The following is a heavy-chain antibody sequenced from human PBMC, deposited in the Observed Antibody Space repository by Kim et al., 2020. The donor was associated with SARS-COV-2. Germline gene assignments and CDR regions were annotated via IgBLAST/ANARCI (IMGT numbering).Heavy chain of an antibody. CDR3: ARLKLDTLRLGELSGLDY. V-gene: IGHV1-46*01. D-gene: IGHD3-16*02. Sequence: ASVKVSCKASGYTFTSYYMHWVRQAPGQGLEWMGIINPSGGSTSYAQKFQGRVTMTRDTSTSTVYMELSSLRSEDTAVYYCARLKLDTLRLGELSGLDYWGQGTLVTVSS. CDR2: INPSGGST. J-gene: IGHJ4*02. CDR1: GYTFTSYY.